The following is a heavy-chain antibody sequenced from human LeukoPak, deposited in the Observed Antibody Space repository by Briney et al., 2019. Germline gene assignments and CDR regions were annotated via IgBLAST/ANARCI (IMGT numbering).Heavy chain of an antibody. V-gene: IGHV1-69*04. J-gene: IGHJ4*02. CDR2: IIPILGIA. D-gene: IGHD5-12*01. CDR1: GGTFSSYA. CDR3: ARGGGYSGYVGY. Sequence: SVKVSCKASGGTFSSYAISWVRQAPGQGLEWMGRIIPILGIANYAQKFQGRVTITADKSTSTAYMELSSLRSDDTAVCYCARGGGYSGYVGYWGQGTLVTVSS.